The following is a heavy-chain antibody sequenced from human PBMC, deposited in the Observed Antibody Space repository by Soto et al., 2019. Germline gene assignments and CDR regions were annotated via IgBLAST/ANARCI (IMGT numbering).Heavy chain of an antibody. CDR2: IYYSGST. J-gene: IGHJ4*02. CDR3: AREMEDGDYGCYFDS. Sequence: QVQLQESGPGLVKPSQTLSLTCSVSGGSISSGDYYWSWIRQSPGKGLEWIGYIYYSGSTYYNPSLKRRVSISVDTSKNQFSLNLSSVTAADTAIYYCAREMEDGDYGCYFDSWGQGTLVTVSS. V-gene: IGHV4-30-4*01. D-gene: IGHD4-17*01. CDR1: GGSISSGDYY.